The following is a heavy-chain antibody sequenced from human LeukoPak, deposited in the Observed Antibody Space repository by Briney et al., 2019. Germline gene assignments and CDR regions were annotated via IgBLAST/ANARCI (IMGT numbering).Heavy chain of an antibody. Sequence: ASVKVSCKVSGYTLTELSMHWVRQAPGKGLEWMGGFDPEDGETIYAQKFQGRVTMTEDTSTDTAYMELSSLRSEDTAVYYCATSGVPDYDYVWGSYRPSFDYWGQGTLVTVSS. D-gene: IGHD3-16*02. CDR3: ATSGVPDYDYVWGSYRPSFDY. CDR1: GYTLTELS. J-gene: IGHJ4*02. V-gene: IGHV1-24*01. CDR2: FDPEDGET.